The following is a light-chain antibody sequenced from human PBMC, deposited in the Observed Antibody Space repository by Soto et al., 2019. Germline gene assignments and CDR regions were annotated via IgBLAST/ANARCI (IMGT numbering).Light chain of an antibody. J-gene: IGKJ5*01. CDR3: QQRSDWLPIT. CDR1: QSVSSF. CDR2: DAS. Sequence: EIVLTQSPATLSLSPGERATLSCRASQSVSSFLAWYQQRPGQAPRLLIYDASNRATGIPARFSGSGSETDFTLTISSLEPEDFAVYYCQQRSDWLPITFGQGTRLEMK. V-gene: IGKV3-11*01.